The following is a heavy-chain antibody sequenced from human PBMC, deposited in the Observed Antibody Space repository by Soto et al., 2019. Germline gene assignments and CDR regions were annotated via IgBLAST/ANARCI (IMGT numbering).Heavy chain of an antibody. V-gene: IGHV4-34*01. CDR1: GGSFSGYY. CDR3: ARGQGRVVISYYYYGMDV. CDR2: INHSGST. D-gene: IGHD3-3*01. Sequence: PSETLSLTCVVYGGSFSGYYWSWIRQPPGKGLEWIGEINHSGSTNYNASLKSRVSISVDTSKNQFSLKLSSVTAADTAVYYCARGQGRVVISYYYYGMDVWGQGTTVTVSS. J-gene: IGHJ6*02.